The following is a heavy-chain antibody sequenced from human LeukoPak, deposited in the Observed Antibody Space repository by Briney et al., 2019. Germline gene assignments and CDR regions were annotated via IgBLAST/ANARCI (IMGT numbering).Heavy chain of an antibody. D-gene: IGHD1-20*01. Sequence: GGSLRLSCAASEFTFSDFWMSWFRQAPGKGPEWVGNIKKDGSEEQYVDSVQGRFTVSRDNANNSLFLQMNSLRVEDTAVYYCATYDNWVAGDVWGQGTTVSVSS. CDR3: ATYDNWVAGDV. CDR2: IKKDGSEE. CDR1: EFTFSDFW. V-gene: IGHV3-7*01. J-gene: IGHJ6*02.